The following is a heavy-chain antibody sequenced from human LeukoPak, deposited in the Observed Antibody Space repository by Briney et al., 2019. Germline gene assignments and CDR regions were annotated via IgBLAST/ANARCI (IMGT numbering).Heavy chain of an antibody. J-gene: IGHJ4*02. D-gene: IGHD3-22*01. CDR3: AKADSPYYDSSGYLDY. CDR2: ISWNSGSI. CDR1: RFTFDDYA. Sequence: PGGSLRLSCAASRFTFDDYAMHWVRQAPGKGLEWVSGISWNSGSIGYADSVKGRFTISRDNAKNSLYLQMNSLRAEDTALYYCAKADSPYYDSSGYLDYWGQGTLVTVSS. V-gene: IGHV3-9*01.